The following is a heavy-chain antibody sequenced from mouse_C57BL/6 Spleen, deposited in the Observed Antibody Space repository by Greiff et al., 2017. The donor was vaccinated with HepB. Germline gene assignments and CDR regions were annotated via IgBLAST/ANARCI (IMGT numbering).Heavy chain of an antibody. CDR3: AQLGHFDY. D-gene: IGHD4-1*02. CDR2: INPSSGYT. V-gene: IGHV1-4*01. Sequence: VQLVESGAELARPGASVKMSCKASGYTFTSYTMHWVKQRPGQGLEWIGYINPSSGYTKYNQKFKDKATLTADKSSSTAYMQLSSLTSEDSAVYYCAQLGHFDYWGQGTTLTVSS. CDR1: GYTFTSYT. J-gene: IGHJ2*01.